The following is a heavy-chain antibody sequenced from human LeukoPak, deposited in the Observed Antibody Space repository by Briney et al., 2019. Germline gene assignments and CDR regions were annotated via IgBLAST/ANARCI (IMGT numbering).Heavy chain of an antibody. J-gene: IGHJ4*02. CDR1: GGSISSYY. Sequence: SETLSLTCTVSGGSISSYYWSWIRQPPGKGLEWIGYIYYSGSTHYNPSLKSRDAISVDTSKNHFSLKLSSVTAADTAVYYCARVLAVAGTPFDYWGQGTLVTVSS. CDR3: ARVLAVAGTPFDY. CDR2: IYYSGST. V-gene: IGHV4-59*01. D-gene: IGHD6-19*01.